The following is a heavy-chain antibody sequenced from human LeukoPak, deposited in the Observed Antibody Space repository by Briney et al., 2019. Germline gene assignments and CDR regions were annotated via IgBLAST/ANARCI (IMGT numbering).Heavy chain of an antibody. D-gene: IGHD1-26*01. Sequence: ASVNVSCKASGYTFTSYAMHWVRQAPGQRLEWMGWINAGNGNTKYSQKFQGRVTITRDTSASTAYMELSSLRSEDTAVYYCATYSGSYQIDYWGQGTLVTVSS. CDR2: INAGNGNT. J-gene: IGHJ4*02. CDR3: ATYSGSYQIDY. CDR1: GYTFTSYA. V-gene: IGHV1-3*01.